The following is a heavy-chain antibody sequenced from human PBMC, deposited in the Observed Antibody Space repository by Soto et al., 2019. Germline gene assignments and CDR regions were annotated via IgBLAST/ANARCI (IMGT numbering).Heavy chain of an antibody. D-gene: IGHD2-2*02. Sequence: QVQLVQSGAEVKKPGASVKVSCKASGYRFSTYDIKWVRQAAGQGLEWMGWVNPKSGNTDYAQRFRGRVTMTSNTSISTAYMELSALTPEDTAVYYCARPYCDRTSCYTDWFDPWGQGTLVTVSS. CDR3: ARPYCDRTSCYTDWFDP. V-gene: IGHV1-8*01. CDR2: VNPKSGNT. CDR1: GYRFSTYD. J-gene: IGHJ5*02.